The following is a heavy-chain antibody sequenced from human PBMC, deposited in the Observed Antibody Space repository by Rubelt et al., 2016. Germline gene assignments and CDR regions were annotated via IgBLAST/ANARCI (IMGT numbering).Heavy chain of an antibody. Sequence: QVQLVQSGAEVKKPGASVKVSCKASGYTFTSYGISWVRQAPGQGLEWMGCISAYNGNTNYAQKLQGRGTMNTDTSTSTAYMELRGLRSDETAVYYCARNLIMITFGGVSVPPDYWGQGTLVTVSS. CDR1: GYTFTSYG. J-gene: IGHJ4*02. V-gene: IGHV1-18*01. CDR3: ARNLIMITFGGVSVPPDY. CDR2: ISAYNGNT. D-gene: IGHD3-16*02.